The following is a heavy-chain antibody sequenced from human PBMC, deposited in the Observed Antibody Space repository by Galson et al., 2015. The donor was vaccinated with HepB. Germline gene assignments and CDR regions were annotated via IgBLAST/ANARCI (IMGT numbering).Heavy chain of an antibody. CDR3: ARQGQMDDFDY. CDR2: IIPILGIA. D-gene: IGHD5-24*01. V-gene: IGHV1-69*10. CDR1: GGTFSSYA. Sequence: SVKVSCKASGGTFSSYAISWVRQAPGQGLEWMGGIIPILGIANYAQKFQGRVTITADKSTSTAYMELSSLRSEDTAVYYCARQGQMDDFDYWGQGTLVTVSS. J-gene: IGHJ4*02.